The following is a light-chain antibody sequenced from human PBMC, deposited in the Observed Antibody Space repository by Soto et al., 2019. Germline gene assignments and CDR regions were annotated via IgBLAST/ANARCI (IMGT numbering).Light chain of an antibody. J-gene: IGKJ1*01. Sequence: EIVLTQSPGTLSLSPGERATLSCRASQSVSSSYLAWYQQKPGQAPRLLIYGASCRATGIPDRFSGSGSGTDFTLNISRLEPEDFAVYYCQQYGSSPRTFGQGTKVEIK. CDR3: QQYGSSPRT. V-gene: IGKV3-20*01. CDR1: QSVSSSY. CDR2: GAS.